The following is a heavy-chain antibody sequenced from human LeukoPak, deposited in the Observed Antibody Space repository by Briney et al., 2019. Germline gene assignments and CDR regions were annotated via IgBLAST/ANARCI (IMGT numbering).Heavy chain of an antibody. CDR1: GFTFSSYW. D-gene: IGHD4-17*01. V-gene: IGHV3-7*01. Sequence: SGGSLRLSCAASGFTFSSYWMSWVRQTPGKGLEWVANIKQDGSEKNYVDSVKGRFTISRDNAKNSLYLQMDSLRAGDTAVYYCARDSGTTVTLGEPDYWGQGTLVTVSS. J-gene: IGHJ4*02. CDR2: IKQDGSEK. CDR3: ARDSGTTVTLGEPDY.